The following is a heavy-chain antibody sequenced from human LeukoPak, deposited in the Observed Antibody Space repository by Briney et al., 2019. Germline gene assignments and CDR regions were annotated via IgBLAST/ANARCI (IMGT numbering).Heavy chain of an antibody. Sequence: GGSLRLSCAASGFTFSNYAMHWVRQAPGKGLEWVAVVSSDGNSKYYADSMKGRFTISRDNSKNTLYLQINSLRADDTAVFYCAKDGGRAAAGTVDSWGQGALVTVSS. CDR2: VSSDGNSK. D-gene: IGHD6-13*01. J-gene: IGHJ4*02. CDR3: AKDGGRAAAGTVDS. CDR1: GFTFSNYA. V-gene: IGHV3-30*18.